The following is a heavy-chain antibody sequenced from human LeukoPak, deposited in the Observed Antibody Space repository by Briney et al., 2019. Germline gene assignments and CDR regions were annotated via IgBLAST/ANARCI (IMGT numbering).Heavy chain of an antibody. Sequence: SETLSLTCTVSGGSISNYYWIWIRQSPGKGLEWIAYINYSGNTNYNRSLKSRVTISVDRSKNQFSLKLSSVTAADTAVYYCARDSLELRQFDYWGQGTLVTVSS. V-gene: IGHV4-59*12. CDR1: GGSISNYY. CDR3: ARDSLELRQFDY. CDR2: INYSGNT. D-gene: IGHD1-7*01. J-gene: IGHJ4*02.